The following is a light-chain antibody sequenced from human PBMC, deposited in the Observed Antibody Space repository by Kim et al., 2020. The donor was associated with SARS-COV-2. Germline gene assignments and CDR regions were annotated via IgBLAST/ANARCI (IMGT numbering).Light chain of an antibody. CDR3: SSYTSTNTLV. Sequence: QPASVSASPGQSITISCTGAASDVGDYKFVSWYQQHPGKAPKLLIFGVSIRPSGISNRFSGSTSGNTASLTISGLQAEDEADYYCSSYTSTNTLVFGGGTKVTVL. CDR2: GVS. V-gene: IGLV2-14*03. CDR1: ASDVGDYKF. J-gene: IGLJ3*02.